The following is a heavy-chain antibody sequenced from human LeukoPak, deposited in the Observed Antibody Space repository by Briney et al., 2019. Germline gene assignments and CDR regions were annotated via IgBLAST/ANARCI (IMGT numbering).Heavy chain of an antibody. D-gene: IGHD6-13*01. CDR3: ARVFDSSSWYDWPFDY. Sequence: GGSLRLSCVASGFTFSNYWMSWVRQAPGKGLEWVANIKQDGSENYYVDSVKGRFTISRDNAKNSLYLQMNSLRAEDTAVYYCARVFDSSSWYDWPFDYWGLGTLVTVSS. V-gene: IGHV3-7*04. CDR2: IKQDGSEN. J-gene: IGHJ4*02. CDR1: GFTFSNYW.